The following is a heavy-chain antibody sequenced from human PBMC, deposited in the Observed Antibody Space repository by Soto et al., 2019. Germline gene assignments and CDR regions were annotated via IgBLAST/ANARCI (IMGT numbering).Heavy chain of an antibody. CDR1: GGSISSSSYY. CDR3: ARLVEMATTPGFDP. CDR2: IYYSGST. V-gene: IGHV4-39*01. D-gene: IGHD5-12*01. Sequence: SETLSLTCTVSGGSISSSSYYWGWIRQPPGKGLEWIGSIYYSGSTYYNPSLKSRVTISVDTSKNQFSLKLSSVTAADTAVYYCARLVEMATTPGFDPWGQGTLVTVSS. J-gene: IGHJ5*02.